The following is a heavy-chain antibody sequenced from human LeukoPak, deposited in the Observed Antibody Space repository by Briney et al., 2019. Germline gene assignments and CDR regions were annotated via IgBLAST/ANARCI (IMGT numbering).Heavy chain of an antibody. D-gene: IGHD6-13*01. V-gene: IGHV4-59*12. CDR2: IYYSGST. CDR1: GGSISSYY. Sequence: SETLSLTCTVSGGSISSYYWSWIRQPPGEGLECIGYIYYSGSTNCNPSLKSRVTISVDTSKNQFSLKLSSVTAADTAVYYCTRDRIEVGGTIAWGLPPKGDRYYYAMDVWGQGTTVTVSS. CDR3: TRDRIEVGGTIAWGLPPKGDRYYYAMDV. J-gene: IGHJ6*02.